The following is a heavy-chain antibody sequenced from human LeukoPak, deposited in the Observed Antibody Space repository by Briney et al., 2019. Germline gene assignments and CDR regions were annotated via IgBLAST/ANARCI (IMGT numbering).Heavy chain of an antibody. J-gene: IGHJ6*03. D-gene: IGHD5-18*01. CDR2: IIPIFGTT. CDR1: GGTFSSYA. V-gene: IGHV1-69*06. CDR3: ARGRYSSGFGGNYYYYYMDV. Sequence: ASVKVSCKASGGTFSSYAISWVRQAPGQGLEWMGGIIPIFGTTNYAQKFQGRGTITADKSTSTAYMELSSLRSEDTAVYYCARGRYSSGFGGNYYYYYMDVWGKGTTVTVSS.